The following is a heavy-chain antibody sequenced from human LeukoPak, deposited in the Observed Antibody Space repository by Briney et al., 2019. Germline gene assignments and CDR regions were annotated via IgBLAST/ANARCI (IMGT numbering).Heavy chain of an antibody. CDR3: ARDLGDIVVVPAAINLIYYGMDV. D-gene: IGHD2-2*01. Sequence: GRSLRVSCAASGFTFSSYAMHRVRQAPGKGLEWVAVISYDGSIKYYADSVKGRFTISRDNSKNTLYLQMNSLRAEDTAVYYCARDLGDIVVVPAAINLIYYGMDVWGQGTTVTVSS. CDR2: ISYDGSIK. J-gene: IGHJ6*02. CDR1: GFTFSSYA. V-gene: IGHV3-30-3*01.